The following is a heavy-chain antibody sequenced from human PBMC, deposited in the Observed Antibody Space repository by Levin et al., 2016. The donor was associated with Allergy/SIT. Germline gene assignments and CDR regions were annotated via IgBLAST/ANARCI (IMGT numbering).Heavy chain of an antibody. Sequence: WVRQAPGQGLEWMGIINPSGGSTSYAQKFQGRVTMTRDTSTSTVYMELSSLRSEDTAVYYCARVITAAGRESFDYWGQGTLVTVSS. CDR3: ARVITAAGRESFDY. D-gene: IGHD6-13*01. V-gene: IGHV1-46*01. J-gene: IGHJ4*02. CDR2: INPSGGST.